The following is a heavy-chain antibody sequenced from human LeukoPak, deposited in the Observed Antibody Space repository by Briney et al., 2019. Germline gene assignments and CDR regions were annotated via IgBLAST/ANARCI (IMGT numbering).Heavy chain of an antibody. CDR3: AADRSYYYDSSGFASSI. D-gene: IGHD3-22*01. J-gene: IGHJ3*02. V-gene: IGHV1-58*02. CDR2: IVVGSGNT. CDR1: GFTFTSSA. Sequence: SVKVSCKASGFTFTSSAMQWVRQARGQRLEWIGWIVVGSGNTNYAQKFQERVPITRDMSTSTAYLELSSLTSEDTAVYYCAADRSYYYDSSGFASSIWGQGTMVTVSS.